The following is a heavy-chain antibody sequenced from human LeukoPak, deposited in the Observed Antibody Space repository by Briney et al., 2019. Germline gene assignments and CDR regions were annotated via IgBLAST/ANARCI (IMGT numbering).Heavy chain of an antibody. J-gene: IGHJ4*02. D-gene: IGHD1-7*01. Sequence: ASVKVSCKASGGTFSSYAISWVRQAPGQGLEWMGRIIPILGIANYAQKFQGRVTITADKSTSTAYMELSSLRSEDTAVYYCARDRLELPLDYWGQGTLVTVSS. CDR1: GGTFSSYA. CDR3: ARDRLELPLDY. V-gene: IGHV1-69*04. CDR2: IIPILGIA.